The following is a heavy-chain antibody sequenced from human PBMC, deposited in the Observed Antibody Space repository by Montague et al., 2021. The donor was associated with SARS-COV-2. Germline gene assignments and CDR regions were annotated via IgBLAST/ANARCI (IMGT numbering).Heavy chain of an antibody. V-gene: IGHV4-59*01. CDR1: GGSISSYY. CDR3: ARGGDYDYACDF. D-gene: IGHD4-17*01. CDR2: IYYSGST. Sequence: SETLSLTCTVSGGSISSYYWGWIRQPPGKGLEWIGYIYYSGSTNYNPSLKSRVTISVDTSKNQFSLKLSSVTAADTAVYYCARGGDYDYACDFWGQGTMVTVSS. J-gene: IGHJ3*01.